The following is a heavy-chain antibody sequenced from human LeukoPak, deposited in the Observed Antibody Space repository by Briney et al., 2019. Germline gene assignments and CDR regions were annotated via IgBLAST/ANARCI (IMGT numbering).Heavy chain of an antibody. J-gene: IGHJ6*02. D-gene: IGHD2-2*01. CDR2: IYYSGST. CDR1: GGSISSYY. Sequence: TSETLSLTCTVSGGSISSYYWSWIRQPPGKGLEWIGYIYYSGSTNYNPSLKSRVTISVDTSKNQFSLKLSSVTAADTAVYYCARFQSSSSWDYYYGLDVWGQGTTVTVSS. CDR3: ARFQSSSSWDYYYGLDV. V-gene: IGHV4-59*01.